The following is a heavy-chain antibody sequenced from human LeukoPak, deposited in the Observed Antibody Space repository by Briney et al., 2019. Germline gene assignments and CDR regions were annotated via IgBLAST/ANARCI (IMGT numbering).Heavy chain of an antibody. Sequence: GASVKVSCKASGYTFTDYYMYWVRQAPGQGLEWMGWINPNSGGTNYAQKLQGRVTMTTDTSTSTAYMELRSLRSDDTAVYYCASVAGGTSDYYFDYWGQGTLVTVSS. CDR1: GYTFTDYY. D-gene: IGHD3-16*01. CDR2: INPNSGGT. V-gene: IGHV1-2*02. J-gene: IGHJ4*02. CDR3: ASVAGGTSDYYFDY.